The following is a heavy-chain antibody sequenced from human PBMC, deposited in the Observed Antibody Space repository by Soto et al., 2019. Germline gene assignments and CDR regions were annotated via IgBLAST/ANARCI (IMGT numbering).Heavy chain of an antibody. CDR2: ISAYNGNT. CDR1: GYTFTSYD. J-gene: IGHJ4*02. Sequence: ASVKVSCKASGYTFTSYDISWVRQATGQGLEWMGWISAYNGNTSYAQKLQGRVTMTTDTSTSTAYMELRSLRSDDTAVYYCARGYCSGGSCSYMSYWGQGTLVTVSS. V-gene: IGHV1-18*01. D-gene: IGHD2-15*01. CDR3: ARGYCSGGSCSYMSY.